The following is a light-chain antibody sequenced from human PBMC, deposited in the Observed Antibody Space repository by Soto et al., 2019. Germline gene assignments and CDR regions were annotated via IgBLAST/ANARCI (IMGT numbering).Light chain of an antibody. V-gene: IGKV3-20*01. J-gene: IGKJ2*01. Sequence: EIVLTQSPGTLSLSPGERATLSCRASQSVSSSYLAWYQQKPGQAPRLLIYGASSRATGIPDRFSGRGSGTDFTLTISRLETEDLAVYYCEQYGSSHTFGQGTKLEIK. CDR3: EQYGSSHT. CDR2: GAS. CDR1: QSVSSSY.